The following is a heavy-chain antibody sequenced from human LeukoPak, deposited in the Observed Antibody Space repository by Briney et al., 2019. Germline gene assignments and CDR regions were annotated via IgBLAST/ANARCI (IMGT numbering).Heavy chain of an antibody. V-gene: IGHV3-30*02. J-gene: IGHJ4*02. CDR3: ANGPHYYDSSGYPGFYYFDY. Sequence: PGGSLRLPCAASGFTFSSYGMHWVRQALGKGLEWVAFIRYDGSNKYYADSVKGRFTISRDNSKNTLYLQMNSLRAEDTAVYYCANGPHYYDSSGYPGFYYFDYWGQGTLVTVSS. D-gene: IGHD3-22*01. CDR2: IRYDGSNK. CDR1: GFTFSSYG.